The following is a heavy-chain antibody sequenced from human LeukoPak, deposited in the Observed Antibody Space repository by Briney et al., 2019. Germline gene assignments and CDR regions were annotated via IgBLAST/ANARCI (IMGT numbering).Heavy chain of an antibody. J-gene: IGHJ1*01. CDR1: GGSISTSAYY. V-gene: IGHV4-39*01. D-gene: IGHD1-26*01. CDR2: IYYSGNT. CDR3: ARRPRRGATTRRDFQH. Sequence: SETLSLTCIVSGGSISTSAYYWGWIRQPPGEGLQWIGSIYYSGNTYYNPSLKSRVTISVDTSKNQFSLKLSSVTAADAAVYYCARRPRRGATTRRDFQHWGQGTLVTVSS.